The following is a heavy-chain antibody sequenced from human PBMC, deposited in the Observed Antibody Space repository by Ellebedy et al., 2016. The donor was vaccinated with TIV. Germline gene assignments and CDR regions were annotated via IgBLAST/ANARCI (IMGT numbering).Heavy chain of an antibody. CDR3: ARHAYPGKVGGLGFDY. CDR1: ENSFTSYW. D-gene: IGHD3-16*01. Sequence: GESLKISCKGPENSFTSYWIGWVRQMPGKGLEWMGIIYSGDSETIFSPYYQGQETRYSPSFHGQVTIPVDKSTSTAYLQWSGLKASDTAMYYCARHAYPGKVGGLGFDYWGQGTLVTVSS. CDR2: IYSGDSETIFSPYYQGQET. J-gene: IGHJ4*02. V-gene: IGHV5-51*01.